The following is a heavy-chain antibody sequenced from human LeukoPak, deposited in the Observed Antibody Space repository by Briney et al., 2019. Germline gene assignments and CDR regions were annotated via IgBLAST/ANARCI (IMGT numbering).Heavy chain of an antibody. J-gene: IGHJ5*02. V-gene: IGHV6-1*01. CDR3: ARADLYYDFWSGYWFDP. Sequence: SQTLSLTCAISGDSVSSNSAAWNWIRQSPSRGLEWLGRTYYRSKWYNDYAVSVKSRITINPDTSKNQFSLQLNSVTAADTAVYYCARADLYYDFWSGYWFDPWGQGTLVTVSS. CDR2: TYYRSKWYN. D-gene: IGHD3-3*01. CDR1: GDSVSSNSAA.